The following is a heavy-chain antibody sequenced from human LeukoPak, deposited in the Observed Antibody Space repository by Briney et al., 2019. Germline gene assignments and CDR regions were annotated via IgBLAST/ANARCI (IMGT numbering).Heavy chain of an antibody. CDR3: ARAESITPLDY. D-gene: IGHD1-14*01. Sequence: ASVTVSCKASGYTFTSYAMHWVRQAPGQRLEWMGWINAGNGNTKYSQEFQGRVTITRDTSASTAYMELSSRRSEDMAVYYCARAESITPLDYWGQGTPVTVSS. V-gene: IGHV1-3*03. CDR2: INAGNGNT. J-gene: IGHJ4*02. CDR1: GYTFTSYA.